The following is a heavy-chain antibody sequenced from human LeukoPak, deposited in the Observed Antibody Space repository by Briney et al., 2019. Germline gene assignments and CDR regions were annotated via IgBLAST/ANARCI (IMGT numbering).Heavy chain of an antibody. CDR3: TRMTAGHDY. D-gene: IGHD2-21*02. CDR2: INHSGYT. CDR1: GVSFNDYY. J-gene: IGHJ4*02. V-gene: IGHV4-34*01. Sequence: SETLSLTCAVSGVSFNDYYWSWVRQTPGMGLEWIGEINHSGYTNDSPSLKSRVALSIDTSRKQFSLNLRSVTVADTGIYYCTRMTAGHDYWGQGTLVTVSS.